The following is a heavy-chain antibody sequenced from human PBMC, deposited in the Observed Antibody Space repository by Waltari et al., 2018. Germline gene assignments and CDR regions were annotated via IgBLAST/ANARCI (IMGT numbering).Heavy chain of an antibody. CDR3: ARAVTTVSY. D-gene: IGHD3-16*02. J-gene: IGHJ4*02. CDR1: GYSISSGYY. V-gene: IGHV4-38-2*01. CDR2: SYNLGST. Sequence: QVQLQESGPGLVKPSETLSLTCAVSGYSISSGYYWGCIEKPPWKVLAWIGSSYNLGSTYYDPTLQRRVTMSVDLSNSRYALKLSCRTTAVTAVYYCARAVTTVSYWSQGTLVTVSS.